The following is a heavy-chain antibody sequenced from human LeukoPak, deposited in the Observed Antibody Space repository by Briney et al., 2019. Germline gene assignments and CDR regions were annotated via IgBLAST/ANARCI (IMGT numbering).Heavy chain of an antibody. CDR3: ARDRVARSWYYFDY. CDR1: GFTFSSYG. Sequence: PGGSLRLSCAASGFTFSSYGMHWVRQAPGKGLEWVAVISYDGSNKYYADSVKGRFTISRDNSKNTLYLQMNSLRAEDTAVYYCARDRVARSWYYFDYWGQGTLVTVSS. CDR2: ISYDGSNK. D-gene: IGHD6-13*01. J-gene: IGHJ4*02. V-gene: IGHV3-30*03.